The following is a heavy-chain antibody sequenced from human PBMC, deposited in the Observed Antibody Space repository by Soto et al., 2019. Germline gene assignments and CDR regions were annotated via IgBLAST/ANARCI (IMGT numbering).Heavy chain of an antibody. CDR3: AKWSGYGDL. CDR2: ISIGGTHT. V-gene: IGHV3-23*01. D-gene: IGHD5-12*01. Sequence: GGSLRLSCAVSGFTFSSYSFTWVRQAPGKGLQWVSGISIGGTHTFYADSVKGRYTISRDNSKNTVYLQMHSLRAEDTAVYYCAKWSGYGDLWGQGTLVTVSS. J-gene: IGHJ4*02. CDR1: GFTFSSYS.